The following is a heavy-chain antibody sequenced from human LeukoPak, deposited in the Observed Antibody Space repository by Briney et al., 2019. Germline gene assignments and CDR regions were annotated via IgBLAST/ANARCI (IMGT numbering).Heavy chain of an antibody. V-gene: IGHV4-39*01. D-gene: IGHD1-1*01. Sequence: SETLSLTCTVSGGSISRNNYYWDWIRQPPGKGLEYIGSIYYSGSTYYTPSLKSRVTISVDTSKNQFSLKLSSVTATDTAVYYCARQSWNDVHFDYWGQGTLVTVSS. J-gene: IGHJ4*02. CDR1: GGSISRNNYY. CDR3: ARQSWNDVHFDY. CDR2: IYYSGST.